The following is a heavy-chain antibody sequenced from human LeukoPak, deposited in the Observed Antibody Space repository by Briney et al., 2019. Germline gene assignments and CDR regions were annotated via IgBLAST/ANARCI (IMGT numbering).Heavy chain of an antibody. D-gene: IGHD1-26*01. CDR3: ARDSGSYFLMDV. V-gene: IGHV1-46*01. CDR2: INPSGGST. CDR1: GYTFTSYY. Sequence: GASMKVSCKASGYTFTSYYMHWVRQAPGQGLEWMGIINPSGGSTSYAQKFQGRVTMTRDTSTSTVYMELSSLRSEDTAVYYCARDSGSYFLMDVWGQGTTVTVSS. J-gene: IGHJ6*02.